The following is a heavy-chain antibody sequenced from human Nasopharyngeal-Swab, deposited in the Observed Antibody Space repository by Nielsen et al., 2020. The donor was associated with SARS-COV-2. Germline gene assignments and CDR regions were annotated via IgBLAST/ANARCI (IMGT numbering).Heavy chain of an antibody. CDR2: ISSSGTTK. CDR3: ARSPDVFDI. J-gene: IGHJ3*02. V-gene: IGHV3-11*04. Sequence: WIRQPPGKWPEWVSNISSSGTTKYYADSVKGRFTISRDNAKNSLFLQMNSLRAEDTAVYYCARSPDVFDIWGQGTMVTVSS.